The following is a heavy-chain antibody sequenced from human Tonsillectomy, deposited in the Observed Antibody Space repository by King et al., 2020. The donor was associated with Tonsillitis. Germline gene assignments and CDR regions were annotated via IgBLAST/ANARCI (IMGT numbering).Heavy chain of an antibody. V-gene: IGHV3-53*01. CDR1: GFTLSSNY. CDR2: IYSGGTT. CDR3: AREKGFKDAFDM. J-gene: IGHJ3*02. Sequence: VQLVESGGGLIQPGGSLRLSCAASGFTLSSNYMSWVRQAPGKGLEWVSGIYSGGTTDYADSVKGRFTISRDNSKNTVYLQMNNLRVEDTAVYYCAREKGFKDAFDMWGQGTMVTVSS.